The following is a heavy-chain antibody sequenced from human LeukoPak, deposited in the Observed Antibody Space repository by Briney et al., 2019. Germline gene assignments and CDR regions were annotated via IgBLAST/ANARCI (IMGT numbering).Heavy chain of an antibody. CDR3: ARESVQCSGSSVGLNY. D-gene: IGHD2-15*01. Sequence: PGGSLRLSCAASGFTFSTYEMNWVRQAPGKGLVWVSRINSDGTTTSYADSVKGRFTISRDNAKNTLYLHVSSLSAEDTAVYYCARESVQCSGSSVGLNYWGQGTLVTVSS. V-gene: IGHV3-74*01. J-gene: IGHJ4*02. CDR1: GFTFSTYE. CDR2: INSDGTTT.